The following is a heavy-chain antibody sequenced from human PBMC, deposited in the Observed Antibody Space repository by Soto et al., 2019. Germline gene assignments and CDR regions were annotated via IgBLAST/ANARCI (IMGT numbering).Heavy chain of an antibody. CDR2: IIPLFGVP. J-gene: IGHJ4*02. CDR3: ARAYSSGWSGDFDY. V-gene: IGHV1-69*12. D-gene: IGHD6-19*01. CDR1: GGTFSSYA. Sequence: QVQLVQSGAEVKKPGSSVKVSCKSSGGTFSSYAINWVRQAPGQGLEWMGGIIPLFGVPNYAQKFQGRVTXTAGDSKTTAYMELSSLRAEDTAVYYCARAYSSGWSGDFDYWDQGILVTVSS.